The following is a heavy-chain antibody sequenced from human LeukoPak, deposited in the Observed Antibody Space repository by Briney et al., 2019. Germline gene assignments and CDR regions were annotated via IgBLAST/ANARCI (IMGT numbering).Heavy chain of an antibody. D-gene: IGHD7-27*01. CDR3: ARLLLNWGYDP. J-gene: IGHJ5*02. Sequence: SETLSLTCTVSGGSISSYNWSWIRQPPGKGLEWIGYIYTSGSTNYNPSLKSRVTISVDTSKNQFSLKLSSVTAADTAVYYCARLLLNWGYDPWGQGTLVTVSS. V-gene: IGHV4-4*09. CDR2: IYTSGST. CDR1: GGSISSYN.